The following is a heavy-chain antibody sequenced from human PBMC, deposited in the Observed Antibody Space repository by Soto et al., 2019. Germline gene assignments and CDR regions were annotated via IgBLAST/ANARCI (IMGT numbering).Heavy chain of an antibody. J-gene: IGHJ4*02. CDR1: GFSLSSSGVG. CDR2: IYWNEVK. D-gene: IGHD3-10*01. V-gene: IGHV2-5*01. Sequence: QITLKASGPTLVKPTQTLTLTCTFSGFSLSSSGVGVGWIRQPPGKALEWLALIYWNEVKPYSPSLKSRLTSSNNTTKNQVVLTMTNMDPVDTATYCCARRCGSGSFDYWGQGTLVTVSS. CDR3: ARRCGSGSFDY.